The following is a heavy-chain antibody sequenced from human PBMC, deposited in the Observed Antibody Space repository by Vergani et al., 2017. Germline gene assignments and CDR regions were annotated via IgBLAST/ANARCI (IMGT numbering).Heavy chain of an antibody. Sequence: EVQLVESGGGLVKPGGSLRLSCAASGFTFSSYSMNWVRQAPGKGLEWVSSISSSSSYIYYADSVKGRFTISRDNAKNSLYMQMNSLRAEETAVYYCAKVYGAGSYYKAGLYNWFDPWGQGTLVTVSS. CDR3: AKVYGAGSYYKAGLYNWFDP. D-gene: IGHD3-10*01. V-gene: IGHV3-21*01. CDR2: ISSSSSYI. CDR1: GFTFSSYS. J-gene: IGHJ5*02.